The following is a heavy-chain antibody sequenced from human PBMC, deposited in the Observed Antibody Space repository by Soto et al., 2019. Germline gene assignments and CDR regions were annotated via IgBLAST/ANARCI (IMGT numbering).Heavy chain of an antibody. CDR1: GGTFSSYA. V-gene: IGHV1-69*06. Sequence: SVKVSCKASGGTFSSYAISWVRQAPGQGLEWMGGIIPIFGTANYAQKFQGRVTMTEDTSTDTAYMELSSLRSEDTAVYYCATDLPTMVRGVIGYWGQGTLVTVSS. D-gene: IGHD3-10*01. J-gene: IGHJ4*02. CDR3: ATDLPTMVRGVIGY. CDR2: IIPIFGTA.